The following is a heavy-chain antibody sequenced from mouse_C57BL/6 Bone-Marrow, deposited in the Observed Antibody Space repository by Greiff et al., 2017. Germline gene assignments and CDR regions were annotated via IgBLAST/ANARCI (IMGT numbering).Heavy chain of an antibody. J-gene: IGHJ2*01. CDR2: IYPRSGNT. V-gene: IGHV1-81*01. CDR1: GYTFTSYG. D-gene: IGHD2-2*01. CDR3: ARSMVTTGLFDY. Sequence: VQLQQSGAELARPGASVKLSCKASGYTFTSYGISWVKQRTGQGLEWIGEIYPRSGNTYYNEKFKGKATLTADKSSSTAYMELRSLTSEDSAVYFCARSMVTTGLFDYWGQGTTLTVSS.